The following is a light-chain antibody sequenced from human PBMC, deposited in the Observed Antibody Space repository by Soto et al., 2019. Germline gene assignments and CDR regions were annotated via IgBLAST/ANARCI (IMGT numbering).Light chain of an antibody. CDR1: QDMSNF. V-gene: IGKV1-33*01. CDR2: DAS. Sequence: DIQMTQSPSSLSASVGDRVTITCQASQDMSNFLNWYQQKPGQAPKVLIFDASNLTTGVPSRFSGTGSGTHFSFTISSLQPEDIATYYCQPYDNFPRTFGQGTTVEIK. J-gene: IGKJ1*01. CDR3: QPYDNFPRT.